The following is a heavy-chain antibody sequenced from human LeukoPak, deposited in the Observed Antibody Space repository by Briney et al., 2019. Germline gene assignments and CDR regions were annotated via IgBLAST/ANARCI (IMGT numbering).Heavy chain of an antibody. V-gene: IGHV3-38-3*01. D-gene: IGHD2-15*01. Sequence: GGSLRLSCAASGFTVSSNEMSWVRQAPGKGLEWVSSISGGSTYYADSRKGRFTISRDNSKNTLYLQMNSLRAEDTAVYYCARDLYCSGDSCYSGLKYWGQGTLVTVSS. J-gene: IGHJ4*02. CDR2: ISGGST. CDR3: ARDLYCSGDSCYSGLKY. CDR1: GFTVSSNE.